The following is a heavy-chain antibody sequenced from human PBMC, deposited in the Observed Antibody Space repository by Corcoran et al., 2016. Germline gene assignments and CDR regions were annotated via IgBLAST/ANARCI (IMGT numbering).Heavy chain of an antibody. V-gene: IGHV3-74*01. CDR1: GFTFSSYW. D-gene: IGHD6-19*01. J-gene: IGHJ5*02. Sequence: EVQLVESGGGLVQPGGSLRLSCAASGFTFSSYWMHWVRQAPGKGLVWVSRINSDGSSTSYADSVKGRFTISRDNAKNTLYLQMNSRRAEDTAVYYCARDQQWLVGGRWFDPWGQGTLVTVSS. CDR3: ARDQQWLVGGRWFDP. CDR2: INSDGSST.